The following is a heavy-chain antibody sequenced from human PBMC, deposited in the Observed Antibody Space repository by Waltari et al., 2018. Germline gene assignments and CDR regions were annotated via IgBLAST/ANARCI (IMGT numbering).Heavy chain of an antibody. V-gene: IGHV4-38-2*02. CDR1: GYSISSVYY. CDR2: FHQSGST. CDR3: AKESPSLGVFWGDSYNAFEY. J-gene: IGHJ4*02. Sequence: QVQLQESGPGLVKPSETLSLTCAVSGYSISSVYYWGWIRQSPGKGLEWIGSFHQSGSTYYNPSLQNRVTILVDRSNDQFSLRLNSVTVADTAVYYCAKESPSLGVFWGDSYNAFEYWGQGTLVTVSS. D-gene: IGHD3-3*01.